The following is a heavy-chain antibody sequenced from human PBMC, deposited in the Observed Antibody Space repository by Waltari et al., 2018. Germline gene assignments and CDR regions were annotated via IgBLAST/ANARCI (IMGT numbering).Heavy chain of an antibody. Sequence: QVQLQESGPGLVTPSETLSLTCAVSGYSISSVYYWGWIRQPPGTGLEWIGSIYHSGSTYYNPSLKSRVTISVDTSKNQFSLKLSSVTAADTAVYYCARESGGYCSSTSCYTHGGGNYYYYGMDVWGQGTTVTVSS. J-gene: IGHJ6*02. CDR1: GYSISSVYY. V-gene: IGHV4-38-2*02. CDR2: IYHSGST. CDR3: ARESGGYCSSTSCYTHGGGNYYYYGMDV. D-gene: IGHD2-2*02.